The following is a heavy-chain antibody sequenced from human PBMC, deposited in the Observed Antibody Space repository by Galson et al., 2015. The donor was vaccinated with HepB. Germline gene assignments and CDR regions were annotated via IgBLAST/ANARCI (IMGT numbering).Heavy chain of an antibody. CDR3: ARRGSGSFYIGGGTYFDH. CDR2: ISPYNGNT. Sequence: SVKVSCKASGYTFTDYYIAWVRQAPGQGLEWMGWISPYNGNTNYAQNLQGRVTMATDTSTSTAYMELRGLRSDDTAVYYCARRGSGSFYIGGGTYFDHWGQGNQVTVSS. D-gene: IGHD3-10*01. J-gene: IGHJ4*02. CDR1: GYTFTDYY. V-gene: IGHV1-18*04.